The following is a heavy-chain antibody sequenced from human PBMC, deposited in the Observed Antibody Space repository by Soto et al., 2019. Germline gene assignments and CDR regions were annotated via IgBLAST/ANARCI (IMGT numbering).Heavy chain of an antibody. CDR1: GFTFSYYA. J-gene: IGHJ4*02. CDR3: VRDPYLPTAGRLASLHY. D-gene: IGHD1-1*01. CDR2: ISFDGTKI. V-gene: IGHV3-30-3*01. Sequence: GGSLRLSCAASGFTFSYYAMYWVRQAPGRGLEWVAVISFDGTKIYYADSVKGRFTISRDNSNNTLYVQMNSLKAEDTAVYYCVRDPYLPTAGRLASLHYWGPGTLVT.